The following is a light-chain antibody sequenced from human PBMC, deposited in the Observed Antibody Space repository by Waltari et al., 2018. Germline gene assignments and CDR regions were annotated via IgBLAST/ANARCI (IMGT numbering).Light chain of an antibody. Sequence: QSALTQPASVSWSPGQSITISCTGTSSDVGGYIFASWYQVHPGKVPKLIIYEVNRRPSGVSNRFSGSKSGNTASLTISGLQAEDEADFYCSSYASSGTLVFGSGTKVTVL. CDR1: SSDVGGYIF. CDR2: EVN. J-gene: IGLJ1*01. V-gene: IGLV2-14*01. CDR3: SSYASSGTLV.